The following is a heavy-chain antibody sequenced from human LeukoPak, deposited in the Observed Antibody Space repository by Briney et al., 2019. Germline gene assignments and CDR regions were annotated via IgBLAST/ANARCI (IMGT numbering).Heavy chain of an antibody. CDR1: GFTFSNAW. Sequence: GGSLRLSCAASGFTFSNAWMSWVRQAPGKGLEWVGRIKSKTDGGTTDYAAPVKGRFTISRDDSKNTLYLQMNSLKTEDTAVSYCTTDFVGIAVAGRIPFDYWGQGTLVTVSS. J-gene: IGHJ4*02. D-gene: IGHD6-19*01. CDR2: IKSKTDGGTT. V-gene: IGHV3-15*01. CDR3: TTDFVGIAVAGRIPFDY.